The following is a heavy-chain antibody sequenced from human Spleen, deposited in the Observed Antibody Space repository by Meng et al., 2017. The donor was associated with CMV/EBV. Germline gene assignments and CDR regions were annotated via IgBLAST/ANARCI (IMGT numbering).Heavy chain of an antibody. Sequence: SETLSLTCAVYGGSFSGYYWTWMRQPPGKGLEWIGEINHSGSTNYNPSLKSRVTISVDTSKNQFSLKLSSVTAADTAVYYCARGRASITGTTHFDYWGQGTLVTVSS. J-gene: IGHJ4*02. CDR3: ARGRASITGTTHFDY. CDR2: INHSGST. CDR1: GGSFSGYY. V-gene: IGHV4-34*01. D-gene: IGHD1-7*01.